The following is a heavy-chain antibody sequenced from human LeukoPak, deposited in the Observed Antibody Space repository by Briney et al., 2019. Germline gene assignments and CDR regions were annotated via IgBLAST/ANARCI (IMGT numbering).Heavy chain of an antibody. V-gene: IGHV3-7*01. CDR2: INQDGSTK. D-gene: IGHD1-26*01. J-gene: IGHJ4*02. Sequence: GGSLRLSCAASGFTLSTTWMAWVRQAPGKGLEWVANINQDGSTKQYVDSVKGRFTISRDNAKNSLHLQMNSLRAEDTAVYYCARDQSGGLDYWGQGTLLTVSS. CDR3: ARDQSGGLDY. CDR1: GFTLSTTW.